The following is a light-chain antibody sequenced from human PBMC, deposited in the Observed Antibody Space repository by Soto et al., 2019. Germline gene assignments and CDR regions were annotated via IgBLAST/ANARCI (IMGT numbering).Light chain of an antibody. CDR1: SSDVGGYNY. Sequence: QSALTQPASVSGSPGQSITISCTGTSSDVGGYNYVSWYQQHPGKAPKLMIYDVSNRPSGVSNRFSGSKSGNTASLTISGLRAEDEADYYCSSYTSSSTRLVFGTGTKLTVL. CDR2: DVS. V-gene: IGLV2-14*01. J-gene: IGLJ1*01. CDR3: SSYTSSSTRLV.